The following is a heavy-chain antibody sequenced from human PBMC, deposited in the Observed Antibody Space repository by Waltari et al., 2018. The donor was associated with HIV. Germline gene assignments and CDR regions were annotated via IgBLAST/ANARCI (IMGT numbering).Heavy chain of an antibody. J-gene: IGHJ5*02. Sequence: EVQLVESGGGLVQPAGSLRPSCAAPGFAFSAHHMDWVLQAPGKGLEWVGRARDTADSYFTQYAASVKGRFTISRDDSKNSLFLEMSNMRSEDTAVYYCYRFGGDLWGQGTLVTVSS. CDR3: YRFGGDL. D-gene: IGHD3-16*01. CDR2: ARDTADSYFT. V-gene: IGHV3-72*01. CDR1: GFAFSAHH.